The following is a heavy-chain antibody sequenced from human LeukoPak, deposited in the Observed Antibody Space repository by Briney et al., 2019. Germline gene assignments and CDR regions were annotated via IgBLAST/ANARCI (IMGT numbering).Heavy chain of an antibody. V-gene: IGHV1-69*05. J-gene: IGHJ4*02. Sequence: ASVKVSCEASVGTFSSYAISWVRQAPGQGLEWMGGIIPIFGTANYAQKFQGRVTITTDESTSTAYMELSSLRSEDTAVYYCARDRTGYSDYWGQGTLVTVSS. CDR3: ARDRTGYSDY. D-gene: IGHD3/OR15-3a*01. CDR2: IIPIFGTA. CDR1: VGTFSSYA.